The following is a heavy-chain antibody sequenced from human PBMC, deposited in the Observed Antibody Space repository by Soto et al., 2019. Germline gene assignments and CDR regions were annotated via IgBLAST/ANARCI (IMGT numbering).Heavy chain of an antibody. V-gene: IGHV4-39*01. J-gene: IGHJ4*02. CDR2: IYYSGNT. CDR3: ARQYYFGSGSYYTRPFDF. CDR1: GGSISSSSYY. D-gene: IGHD3-10*01. Sequence: SETLSLTCTVSGGSISSSSYYWGWIRQPPGKGLEWIGSIYYSGNTYYNPSLKSRVTISVDTAKNQFSLKLSSVTAADTAVYYCARQYYFGSGSYYTRPFDFLGQGTLVTVSS.